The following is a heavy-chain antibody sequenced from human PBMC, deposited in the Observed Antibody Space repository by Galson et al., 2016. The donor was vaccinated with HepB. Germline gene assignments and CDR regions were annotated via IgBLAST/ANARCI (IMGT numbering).Heavy chain of an antibody. D-gene: IGHD1-26*01. CDR2: IKQDGSEN. CDR1: GFTFSIYW. J-gene: IGHJ4*02. Sequence: SLRLSCAASGFTFSIYWMSWVRQAPGKGLEWVANIKQDGSENYYVDSVKGRFTISRDNAKNSLYLQMNSRRAEDTAVYFCARDRSPLRAGSSYFDYWGQGTLVTVSS. CDR3: ARDRSPLRAGSSYFDY. V-gene: IGHV3-7*03.